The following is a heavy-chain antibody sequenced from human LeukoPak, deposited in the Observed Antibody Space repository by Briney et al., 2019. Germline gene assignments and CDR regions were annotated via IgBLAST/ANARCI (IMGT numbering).Heavy chain of an antibody. D-gene: IGHD1-26*01. CDR2: ISSSSSYI. CDR3: ASRGIVGATARAGGY. CDR1: GFTFSSYS. J-gene: IGHJ4*02. V-gene: IGHV3-21*01. Sequence: GGPLRLSCAASGFTFSSYSMNWVRQAPGKGLEWVSSISSSSSYIYYADSVKGRFTISRDNAKNSLYLQMNSLRAEDTAVYYCASRGIVGATARAGGYWGQGTLVTVSS.